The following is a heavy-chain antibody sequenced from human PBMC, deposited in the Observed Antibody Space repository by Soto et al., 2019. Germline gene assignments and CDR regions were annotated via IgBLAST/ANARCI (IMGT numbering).Heavy chain of an antibody. CDR3: TTYHGDYYFEQ. CDR2: FDPDEAET. V-gene: IGHV1-24*01. J-gene: IGHJ4*02. Sequence: QVQLVQSGAEVKKPGASVKVSCKVSGYTLNEVAMHWVRQAPGKGLEWLGGFDPDEAETIYAQHFQGRVTMTEDTSTDTVYKELSRLRSEDTALYFCTTYHGDYYFEQWGQGTLVTVSS. CDR1: GYTLNEVA. D-gene: IGHD4-17*01.